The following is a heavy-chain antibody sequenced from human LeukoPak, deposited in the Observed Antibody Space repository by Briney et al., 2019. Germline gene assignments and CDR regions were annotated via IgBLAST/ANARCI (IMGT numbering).Heavy chain of an antibody. J-gene: IGHJ4*02. D-gene: IGHD6-19*01. CDR2: IWYDGSNK. V-gene: IGHV3-33*01. CDR3: AREAVAGGYFDY. Sequence: GGSLRLSCAASGFTFSSYGMHWVRQAPGKGLEWVAVIWYDGSNKYYADSVKGRFTISRDISKNTLYLQMNSLRAEDTAVYYCAREAVAGGYFDYWGQGTLVTVSS. CDR1: GFTFSSYG.